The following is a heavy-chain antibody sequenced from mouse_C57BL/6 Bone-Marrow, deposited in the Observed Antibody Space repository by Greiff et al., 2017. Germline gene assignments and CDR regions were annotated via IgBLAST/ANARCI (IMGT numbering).Heavy chain of an antibody. CDR3: ANLLRAMDY. Sequence: LVESGAELARPGASVKLSCKASGYTFTSYGISWVKQRTGQGLEWIGEIYPRSGNTYYNEKFKGKATLTADKSSSPAYMELRSLTSEDSAVYFCANLLRAMDYWGQGTSVTVSS. CDR1: GYTFTSYG. CDR2: IYPRSGNT. D-gene: IGHD2-1*01. J-gene: IGHJ4*01. V-gene: IGHV1-81*01.